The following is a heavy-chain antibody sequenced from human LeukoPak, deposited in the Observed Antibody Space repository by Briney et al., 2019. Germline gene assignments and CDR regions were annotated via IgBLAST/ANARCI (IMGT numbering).Heavy chain of an antibody. D-gene: IGHD6-13*01. CDR1: GGSISSGGYY. Sequence: PSQTLSLTCTVSGGSISSGGYYWSWIRQPPGKGLEWIGYIHYSGTTSYNSSLKSRVTISVDTSKNQFSLKLSSVTAADTAVYYCARGSLSSSWYLYDYWGQGTLVTVSS. CDR3: ARGSLSSSWYLYDY. CDR2: IHYSGTT. J-gene: IGHJ4*02. V-gene: IGHV4-61*08.